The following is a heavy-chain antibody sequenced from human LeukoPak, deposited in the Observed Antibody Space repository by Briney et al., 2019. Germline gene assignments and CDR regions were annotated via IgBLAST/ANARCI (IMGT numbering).Heavy chain of an antibody. Sequence: SETLSLTCSVSGGSIRGHYWSWIRQTPGKGLEWIGYIYYSGSTTYNPSLKSRATISVDTSKNQFSLRLNSVTAADTAMYYCARGPYSSNYLQEYYFDPWGQGTLVTVSS. D-gene: IGHD6-13*01. CDR1: GGSIRGHY. J-gene: IGHJ4*02. CDR3: ARGPYSSNYLQEYYFDP. V-gene: IGHV4-59*11. CDR2: IYYSGST.